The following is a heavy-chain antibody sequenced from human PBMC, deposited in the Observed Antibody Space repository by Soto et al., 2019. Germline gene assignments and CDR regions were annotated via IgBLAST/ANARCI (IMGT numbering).Heavy chain of an antibody. CDR1: GFTFSSYW. CDR2: IKQDGSEK. D-gene: IGHD2-8*01. V-gene: IGHV3-7*01. Sequence: EVQLVESGGGLVQPGGSLRLSCAASGFTFSSYWMSWVRQVPGKGLEWVANIKQDGSEKYYVDSVKGRFTISRDNAKNSLYLQMNSLRAEDTAVYYCARAMYEPPSYYYGMDVWGQGTTVTVSS. CDR3: ARAMYEPPSYYYGMDV. J-gene: IGHJ6*02.